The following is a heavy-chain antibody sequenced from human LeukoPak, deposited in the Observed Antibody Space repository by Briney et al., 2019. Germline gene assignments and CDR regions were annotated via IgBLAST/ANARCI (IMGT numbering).Heavy chain of an antibody. CDR1: GYTFTGYY. Sequence: ASVKVSCKASGYTFTGYYMHWVRQAHGQGLEWMGWINPNSGGTNYAQKFQGRVTMTRDTSISTAYMELSRLRSDDTAVYYCAREFTDFWSGYYPRGNWFDPWGQGTLVTVSS. CDR3: AREFTDFWSGYYPRGNWFDP. CDR2: INPNSGGT. J-gene: IGHJ5*02. D-gene: IGHD3-3*01. V-gene: IGHV1-2*02.